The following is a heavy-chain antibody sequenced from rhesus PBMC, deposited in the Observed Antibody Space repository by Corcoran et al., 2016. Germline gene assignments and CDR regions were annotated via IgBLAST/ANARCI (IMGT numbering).Heavy chain of an antibody. D-gene: IGHD6-19*01. V-gene: IGHV4-80*01. CDR1: GGSFIDHC. CDR3: VRSSYISSWFRDV. Sequence: QVQLQESGPGLVKPSETLATTCAVSGGSFIDHCWRWSRLGPGEGLGGIGEINGNGETINYNPSLKSRVTISKDAPKNQFSLKLSSVTAADTTVYSCVRSSYISSWFRDVWGRGILVTVSS. CDR2: INGNGETI. J-gene: IGHJ5-2*02.